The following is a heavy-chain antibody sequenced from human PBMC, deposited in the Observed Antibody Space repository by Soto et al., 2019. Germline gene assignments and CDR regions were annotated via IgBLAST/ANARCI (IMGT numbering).Heavy chain of an antibody. V-gene: IGHV4-31*03. J-gene: IGHJ4*02. CDR3: ARDKIHSYGFFSTH. CDR1: GGSISSGGYY. Sequence: SETLSLTCTVSGGSISSGGYYWSWIRQHPGKGLEWIGYIYYSGSTYYNPSLKSRVTISVDTSKNQFSLKLSSVTAADTAVYYCARDKIHSYGFFSTHWGQGTLVTVSS. CDR2: IYYSGST. D-gene: IGHD5-18*01.